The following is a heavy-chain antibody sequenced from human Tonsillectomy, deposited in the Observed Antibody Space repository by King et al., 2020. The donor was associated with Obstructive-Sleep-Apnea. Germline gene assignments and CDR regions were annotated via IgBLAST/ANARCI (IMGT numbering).Heavy chain of an antibody. J-gene: IGHJ6*02. CDR2: ISSSSSTI. V-gene: IGHV3-48*04. Sequence: VQLVESGGGLVQPGGSLRLSCAASGFTFSSYSMNWVRQAPGKGLEWVSYISSSSSTIYYADSVKGRFTISRDNAKNSLYLQMNSLRAEDTAVYYCARDGSGNDYNYYYYGMDVWGQGTTVTVSS. CDR1: GFTFSSYS. D-gene: IGHD3-10*01. CDR3: ARDGSGNDYNYYYYGMDV.